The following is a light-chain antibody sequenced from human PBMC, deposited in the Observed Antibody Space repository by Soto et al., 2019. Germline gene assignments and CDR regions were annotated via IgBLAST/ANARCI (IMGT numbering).Light chain of an antibody. Sequence: EIVLTQSPGTLSLSPGERATLSCRARQSVSSSYLAWYQQKPGQAPRLLIYGASSRATGIPDRFSGSGSGTDVTLTISRLEPEDFALYYCQQYGSSPTLTFGGGTKVEIK. J-gene: IGKJ4*01. CDR1: QSVSSSY. CDR3: QQYGSSPTLT. CDR2: GAS. V-gene: IGKV3-20*01.